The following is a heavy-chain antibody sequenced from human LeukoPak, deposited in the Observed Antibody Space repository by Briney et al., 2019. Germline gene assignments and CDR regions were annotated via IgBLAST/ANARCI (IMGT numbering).Heavy chain of an antibody. D-gene: IGHD3-16*02. CDR2: ISSSSSYI. CDR3: ARDHNDYVWGSYRHSERLDY. Sequence: PGGSLRLSCAASGFTFSSYSMNWVRQAPGKGLEWVSSISSSSSYIYYADSVKGRFTISRDNAKNSLYLQMNSLRAEDTAVYYCARDHNDYVWGSYRHSERLDYWGQGTLVTVSS. J-gene: IGHJ4*02. V-gene: IGHV3-21*01. CDR1: GFTFSSYS.